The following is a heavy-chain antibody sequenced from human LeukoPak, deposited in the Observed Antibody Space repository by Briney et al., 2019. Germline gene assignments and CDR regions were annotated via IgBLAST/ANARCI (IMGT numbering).Heavy chain of an antibody. CDR1: GGSISSYY. CDR2: IYYSGST. Sequence: SETLSLTCTVSGGSISSYYWSWIRQPPGKGLEWIGYIYYSGSTNYNPSLKSRVTISVDTSKNQFSLKLSSVTAADTAVYYYASSSSWYPSFDYWGQGTLVTVSS. J-gene: IGHJ4*02. D-gene: IGHD6-13*01. V-gene: IGHV4-59*01. CDR3: ASSSSWYPSFDY.